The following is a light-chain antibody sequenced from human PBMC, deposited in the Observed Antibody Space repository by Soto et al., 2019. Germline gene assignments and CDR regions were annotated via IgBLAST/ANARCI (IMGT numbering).Light chain of an antibody. CDR2: ANS. CDR3: QSYDTSLSGSDV. J-gene: IGLJ1*01. CDR1: TSNIGAGYD. Sequence: QSVLTQPPSVSGAPGQRVIVSCTGSTSNIGAGYDVHWYQQPPGTSPKLLIFANSNRPSGVPDRFSASRSGSSASLTITGLQAEDEADYYCQSYDTSLSGSDVFGSGTKVTVL. V-gene: IGLV1-40*01.